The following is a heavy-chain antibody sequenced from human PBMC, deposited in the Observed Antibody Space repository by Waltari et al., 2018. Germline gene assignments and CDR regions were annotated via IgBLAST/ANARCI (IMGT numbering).Heavy chain of an antibody. CDR2: VDPEDGET. CDR3: ATVAAAGWGWFDP. J-gene: IGHJ5*02. Sequence: EVQLVQSGAEVKKPGATVKLSCTASGYTFTDYYLHLVHQAPGKGLEWMGRVDPEDGETIYAEKFQGRVTITADTSTDTAYMELSSLRSEDTAVYYCATVAAAGWGWFDPWGQGTLVTVSS. V-gene: IGHV1-69-2*01. D-gene: IGHD6-13*01. CDR1: GYTFTDYY.